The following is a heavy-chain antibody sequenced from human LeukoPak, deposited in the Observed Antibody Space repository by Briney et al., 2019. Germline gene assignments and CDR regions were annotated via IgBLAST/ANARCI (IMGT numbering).Heavy chain of an antibody. V-gene: IGHV1-69*05. CDR2: IIPIFGTA. Sequence: SVKVSCKPSGGTFISYAISRVRQPPGQGLEWMGRIIPIFGTANYAQKFQGRVTITTDESTSTAYMELSSLRSEDTAVYFCARSKKFCRGGSCDFDSWGRGTLVTVSS. CDR1: GGTFISYA. J-gene: IGHJ4*02. CDR3: ARSKKFCRGGSCDFDS. D-gene: IGHD2-15*01.